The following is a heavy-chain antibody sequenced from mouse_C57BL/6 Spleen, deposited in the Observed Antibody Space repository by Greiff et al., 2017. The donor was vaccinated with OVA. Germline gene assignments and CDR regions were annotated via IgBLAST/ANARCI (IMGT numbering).Heavy chain of an antibody. CDR3: ARPTTGAWFAY. CDR2: ISSGSSTI. CDR1: GFTFSDYG. J-gene: IGHJ3*01. V-gene: IGHV5-17*01. Sequence: EVKVEESGGGLVKPGGSLKLSCAASGFTFSDYGMHWVRQAPEKGLEWVAYISSGSSTIYYADTVKGRFTISRDNAKNTLFLQMTSLRSEDTAMYYCARPTTGAWFAYWGQGTLVTVSA. D-gene: IGHD2-10*01.